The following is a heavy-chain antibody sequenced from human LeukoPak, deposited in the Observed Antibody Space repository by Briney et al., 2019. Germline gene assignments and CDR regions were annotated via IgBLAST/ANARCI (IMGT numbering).Heavy chain of an antibody. Sequence: KPSETLSLTCAVYDGSFSGYYWSWIRQPPGKGLEWIGEINHSGSTNYNPSLKSRVTISVDTSKNQLSLKLSSVTAADTAVYYCARGHYYGSGSYYLTWFDPWGQGTLVTVSS. J-gene: IGHJ5*02. V-gene: IGHV4-34*01. CDR2: INHSGST. D-gene: IGHD3-10*01. CDR1: DGSFSGYY. CDR3: ARGHYYGSGSYYLTWFDP.